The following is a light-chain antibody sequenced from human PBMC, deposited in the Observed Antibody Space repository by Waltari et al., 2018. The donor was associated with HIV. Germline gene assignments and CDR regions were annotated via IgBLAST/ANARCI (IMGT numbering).Light chain of an antibody. V-gene: IGLV3-25*03. CDR3: QSADISDYYLVL. Sequence: SYELTQPPSVSVSPGQTARITCSGDAFPNQYEYWYQQKPGQAPVLMIYKDSQRPSGIPERFSGSTSGTTVTLTISGVQAEDEADYYCQSADISDYYLVLFGGGTKLTVL. J-gene: IGLJ3*02. CDR1: AFPNQY. CDR2: KDS.